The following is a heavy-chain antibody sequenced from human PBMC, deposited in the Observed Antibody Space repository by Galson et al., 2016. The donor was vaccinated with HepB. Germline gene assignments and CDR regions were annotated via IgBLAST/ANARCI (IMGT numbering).Heavy chain of an antibody. D-gene: IGHD3-3*01. J-gene: IGHJ4*02. V-gene: IGHV3-30-3*01. CDR3: ARPRHYEFWSGYSD. CDR2: ISYDGSSK. Sequence: SLRLSCAASGFNFRSYAMHWVRQAPGKGLEWVAVISYDGSSKYYADSVKGRFTISRDNSKSTLYVQMNSLRAEDTAVYYCARPRHYEFWSGYSDWGQGAPVTVSS. CDR1: GFNFRSYA.